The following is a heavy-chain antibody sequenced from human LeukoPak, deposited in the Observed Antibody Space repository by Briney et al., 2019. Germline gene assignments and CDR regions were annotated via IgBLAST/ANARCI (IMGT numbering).Heavy chain of an antibody. CDR2: IKQDGSEK. J-gene: IGHJ4*02. V-gene: IGHV3-7*03. CDR3: AKGPSDRAIDY. CDR1: GFTFSSYW. Sequence: GGSLRLSCAASGFTFSSYWMSWVRQAPGKGLEWVANIKQDGSEKYYVDSVKGRFAISRDPSKNTLYLQMDSLRVDDTAVYYCAKGPSDRAIDYWGQGTLVTVSS. D-gene: IGHD1-26*01.